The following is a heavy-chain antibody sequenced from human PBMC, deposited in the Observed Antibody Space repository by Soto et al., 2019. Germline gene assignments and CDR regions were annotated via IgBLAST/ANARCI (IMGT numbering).Heavy chain of an antibody. CDR1: GYTFTRYG. V-gene: IGHV1-18*03. Sequence: ASVKVSCKASGYTFTRYGVSWVRQALGKGLEWMGWISAYNGNTYYANSVKGRFTISRDNSKNTLCLQMGSLRAEDMAMYYCAREAAGFRRYYFDYWGQGTLVTVSS. J-gene: IGHJ4*02. CDR3: AREAAGFRRYYFDY. CDR2: ISAYNGNT. D-gene: IGHD6-19*01.